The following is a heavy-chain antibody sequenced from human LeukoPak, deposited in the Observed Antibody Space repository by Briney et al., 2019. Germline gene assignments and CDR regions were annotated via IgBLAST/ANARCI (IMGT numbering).Heavy chain of an antibody. V-gene: IGHV7-4-1*02. CDR2: INTNTGNP. CDR3: ATLPTPDYYGSGSYLSVDY. J-gene: IGHJ4*02. Sequence: ASVKVSCKASGYTFTSYAMNWVRQAPGQGLEWMGWINTNTGNPTYAQGFTGRFVFSLDTSVSTAYLQISSLKAEDTAVYYRATLPTPDYYGSGSYLSVDYWGQGTLVTVSS. CDR1: GYTFTSYA. D-gene: IGHD3-10*01.